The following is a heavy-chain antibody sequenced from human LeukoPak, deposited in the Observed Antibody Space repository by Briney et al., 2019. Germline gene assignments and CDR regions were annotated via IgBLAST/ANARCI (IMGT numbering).Heavy chain of an antibody. V-gene: IGHV3-66*01. Sequence: GGSLRLSCAASGFTVSSNYMSWVRQAPGKGLEWVSVIYSGGSTYYADSMKGRFTISRDNSKNTLYLQMNSLRAEDTAVYYCARDFSSGWFDYWGQGTLVTVSS. CDR3: ARDFSSGWFDY. CDR1: GFTVSSNY. CDR2: IYSGGST. J-gene: IGHJ4*02. D-gene: IGHD6-19*01.